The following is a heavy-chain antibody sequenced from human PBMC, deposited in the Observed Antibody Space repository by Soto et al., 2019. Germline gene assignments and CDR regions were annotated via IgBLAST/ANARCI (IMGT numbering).Heavy chain of an antibody. V-gene: IGHV3-11*01. CDR2: ISSSGSTI. Sequence: GSLRLSCAASGFTFSDYYMSWIRQAPGKGLEWVSYISSSGSTIYYADSVKGRYTISRDNAKNSLYLQMNSLRAEDTAVYYCATTEYSSSSGPPRYDAFDIWGQGTMVTVSS. CDR1: GFTFSDYY. CDR3: ATTEYSSSSGPPRYDAFDI. D-gene: IGHD6-6*01. J-gene: IGHJ3*02.